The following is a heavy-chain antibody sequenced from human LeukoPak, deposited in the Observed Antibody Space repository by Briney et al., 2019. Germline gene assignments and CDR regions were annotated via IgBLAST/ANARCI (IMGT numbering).Heavy chain of an antibody. CDR2: MDVDGSNI. Sequence: GGSLRLSCAASGFTFKNHWMYWVRQAPGKGLVWLSRMDVDGSNIHYADSVKGRFTISRDNSKNTLYLQMNSLRAEDTAVYYCAKSVWQLVHDAFDIWGQGTMVTVSS. J-gene: IGHJ3*02. V-gene: IGHV3-74*01. CDR1: GFTFKNHW. CDR3: AKSVWQLVHDAFDI. D-gene: IGHD6-6*01.